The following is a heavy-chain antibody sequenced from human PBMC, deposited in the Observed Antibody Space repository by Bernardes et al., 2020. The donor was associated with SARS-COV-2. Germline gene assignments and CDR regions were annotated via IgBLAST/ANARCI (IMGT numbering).Heavy chain of an antibody. V-gene: IGHV1-8*01. CDR2: MNPNSGNT. D-gene: IGHD5-18*01. Sequence: ASMKVSCKASGYTFTSYDINWVRQATGQGLEWMGWMNPNSGNTGYAQKFQGRVTMTRSTSTSTAYMELSSLRSEDTAVYYCARRVDTAMAPWGQGTLVTVSS. CDR1: GYTFTSYD. CDR3: ARRVDTAMAP. J-gene: IGHJ4*02.